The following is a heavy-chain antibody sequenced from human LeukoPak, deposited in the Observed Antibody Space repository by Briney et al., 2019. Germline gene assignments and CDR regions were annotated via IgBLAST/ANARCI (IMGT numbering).Heavy chain of an antibody. Sequence: QTGGSLRLSCAASGFTFTGYSMNWVRQAPGKGLEWVSYISSRSSTIYYVDSVKGRFTISRDNAKNSLYLQMNSLRAEDTAVYYCARDGDRNDYWGQGTLVTVSS. J-gene: IGHJ4*02. CDR1: GFTFTGYS. CDR2: ISSRSSTI. V-gene: IGHV3-48*01. CDR3: ARDGDRNDY. D-gene: IGHD1-14*01.